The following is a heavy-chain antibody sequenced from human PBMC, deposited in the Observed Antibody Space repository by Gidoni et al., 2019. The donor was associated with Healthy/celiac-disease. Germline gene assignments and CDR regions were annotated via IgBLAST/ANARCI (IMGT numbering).Heavy chain of an antibody. V-gene: IGHV4-34*01. J-gene: IGHJ4*02. D-gene: IGHD6-13*01. CDR3: AWGGAAGTDY. Sequence: QVQLQQWGAGLLKPSETLSLPCAVDGGSFSGYYWSWIRQPPGKGLEWIGEINHSGSTNYNPSLKSRVTISVDTSKNQFSLKLSSVTAADTAVYYCAWGGAAGTDYWGQGTLVTVSS. CDR1: GGSFSGYY. CDR2: INHSGST.